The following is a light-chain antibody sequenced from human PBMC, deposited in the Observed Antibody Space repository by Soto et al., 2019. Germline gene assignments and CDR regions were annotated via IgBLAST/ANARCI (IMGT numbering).Light chain of an antibody. Sequence: QAALTQPASVSGSPGQSITISCTGSSSDVGGYKYVSWYQQHPGKAPKLMIYDVSNRPSGVSNRFSGSKSGNTASLTISGLQAEDEADYYCSSYTSSRGVFGTGTKLTVL. CDR2: DVS. J-gene: IGLJ1*01. CDR1: SSDVGGYKY. V-gene: IGLV2-14*01. CDR3: SSYTSSRGV.